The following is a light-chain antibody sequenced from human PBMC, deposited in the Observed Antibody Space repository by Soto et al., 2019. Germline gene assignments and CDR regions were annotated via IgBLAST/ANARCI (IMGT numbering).Light chain of an antibody. CDR3: QQYIRWPLT. Sequence: EMVVTQSPATLSVSPGERATLSCTASQDVSSNLAWYQQKPGQAPSLLIYGASTRATGTPARFSGSGSGTEFTLTISSLQSEDYAVYFCQQYIRWPLTFGGGTRLET. CDR2: GAS. J-gene: IGKJ5*01. CDR1: QDVSSN. V-gene: IGKV3-15*01.